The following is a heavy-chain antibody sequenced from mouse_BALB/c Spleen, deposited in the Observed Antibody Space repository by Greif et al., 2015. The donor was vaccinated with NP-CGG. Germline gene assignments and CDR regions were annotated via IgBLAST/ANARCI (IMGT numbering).Heavy chain of an antibody. Sequence: EVQGVESGGGLVQPGGSRKLSCAASGFTFSSFGMHWVRQAPEKGLEWVAYISSGSSTIYYADTVKGRFTISRDNPKNTLFLQMTSLRSEDTAMYYCARRVREAMDYWGQGTSVTVSS. CDR1: GFTFSSFG. CDR3: ARRVREAMDY. J-gene: IGHJ4*01. D-gene: IGHD2-14*01. V-gene: IGHV5-17*02. CDR2: ISSGSSTI.